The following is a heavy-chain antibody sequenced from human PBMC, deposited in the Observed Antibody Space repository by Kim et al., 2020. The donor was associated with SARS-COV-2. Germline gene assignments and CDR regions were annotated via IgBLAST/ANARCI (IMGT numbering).Heavy chain of an antibody. Sequence: GGSLRLSCVASGFTLSTCAMHWVRQAPGKGLQRVAVVASDGSNKCYADYVKGRFSLPRDTTKHTMYLQMDILRAEDEAVYYRAKGLGDHCNYFNYWRQG. D-gene: IGHD1-26*01. J-gene: IGHJ4*02. CDR2: VASDGSNK. V-gene: IGHV3-30*18. CDR3: AKGLGDHCNYFNY. CDR1: GFTLSTCA.